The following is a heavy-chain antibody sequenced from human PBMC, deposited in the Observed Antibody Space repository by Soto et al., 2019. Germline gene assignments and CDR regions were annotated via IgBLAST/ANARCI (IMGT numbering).Heavy chain of an antibody. V-gene: IGHV1-2*02. CDR2: IDPNSGDA. D-gene: IGHD6-13*01. CDR1: GYTFTLFY. J-gene: IGHJ4*02. CDR3: SRASHRVPEASGPAGY. Sequence: ASVKVSCKTSGYTFTLFYVHWVRQAPGQGLEWMGWIDPNSGDANYAQRFEGRAIMTRDTSINTAYMEVTGLKFNDTAVYYCSRASHRVPEASGPAGYWGQGSQVTVSS.